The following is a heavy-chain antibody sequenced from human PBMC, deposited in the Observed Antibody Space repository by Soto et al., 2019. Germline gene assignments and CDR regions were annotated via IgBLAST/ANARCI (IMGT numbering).Heavy chain of an antibody. CDR3: ACNWGNSLKNWLDP. D-gene: IGHD7-27*01. CDR2: INPHGGST. CDR1: RDTFTSYY. Sequence: GASVKVSCKAPRDTFTSYYINWVRQAPGQGLEWMGVINPHGGSTAYAQKFKGRVTLTRDTSASTVYMEVSSLTSDDTAVYYCACNWGNSLKNWLDPWGQGTLVTVS. J-gene: IGHJ5*02. V-gene: IGHV1-46*01.